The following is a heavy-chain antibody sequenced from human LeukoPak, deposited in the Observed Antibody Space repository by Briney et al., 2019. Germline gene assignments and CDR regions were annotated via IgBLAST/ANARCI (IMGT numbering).Heavy chain of an antibody. Sequence: SETLSLTCTVYGGSFSGYYWSWIRQPPGKGLEWIGEINHSGSANYNPSLKSRVTISVDTSKNQFSLKLSSVTAADTAVYYCARDRSGFFGYLDFWGQGTLVTVSS. CDR2: INHSGSA. D-gene: IGHD3-22*01. CDR3: ARDRSGFFGYLDF. V-gene: IGHV4-34*01. J-gene: IGHJ4*02. CDR1: GGSFSGYY.